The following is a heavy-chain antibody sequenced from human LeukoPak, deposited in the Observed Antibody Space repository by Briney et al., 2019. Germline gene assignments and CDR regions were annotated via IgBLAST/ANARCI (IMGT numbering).Heavy chain of an antibody. CDR3: ARGRSNSRVWFGELNWFDP. V-gene: IGHV1-8*01. D-gene: IGHD3-10*01. CDR2: MNPNSGNT. Sequence: ASVKVSCKASGYTFTSYDINWVRQATGQGLEWMGWMNPNSGNTGYAQKFQGRVTMTRNTSISTAYMELSSLRSEDTAVYYCARGRSNSRVWFGELNWFDPWGQGTLVTVSS. CDR1: GYTFTSYD. J-gene: IGHJ5*02.